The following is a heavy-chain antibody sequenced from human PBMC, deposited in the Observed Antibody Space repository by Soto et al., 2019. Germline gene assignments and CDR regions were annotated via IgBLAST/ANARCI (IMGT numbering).Heavy chain of an antibody. J-gene: IGHJ2*01. CDR2: IASTGSAT. CDR3: ARDRGYCSGGSCYWVFDL. V-gene: IGHV3-23*01. CDR1: GFNFNNNG. D-gene: IGHD2-15*01. Sequence: EVQLLESGGGLVQPWGSLRLSCAASGFNFNNNGMSWVRQAPGNGLEWVSTIASTGSATWYADSVEGRFTISRDNSKNTVLVQINSLRAEATAVYYCARDRGYCSGGSCYWVFDLWCRGTLVTVYS.